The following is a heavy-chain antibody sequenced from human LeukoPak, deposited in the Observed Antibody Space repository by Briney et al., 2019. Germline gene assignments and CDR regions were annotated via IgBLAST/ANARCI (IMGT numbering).Heavy chain of an antibody. CDR1: GGSISSSSYY. J-gene: IGHJ4*02. CDR2: IYYSGST. D-gene: IGHD6-6*01. Sequence: SETLSLTCSVSGGSISSSSYYWGWIRQPPGKGLEWIGSIYYSGSTYNNPSLQSRVTISVDTSKNQFSLKMNSVTAADTAVYYCAREHRSSKYFDSWGQGALIIVSS. CDR3: AREHRSSKYFDS. V-gene: IGHV4-39*02.